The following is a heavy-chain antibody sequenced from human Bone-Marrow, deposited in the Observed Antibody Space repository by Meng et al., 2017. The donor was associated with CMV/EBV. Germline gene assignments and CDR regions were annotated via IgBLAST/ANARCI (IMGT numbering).Heavy chain of an antibody. J-gene: IGHJ4*02. CDR2: ISNSGTAI. Sequence: GGSLRLSCAASGFTFNDYYMTWIRQAPGKGLEWVSYISNSGTAIYYADSVKGRFTISRDNAKDSLYLQMNSLRAEDTAVYYCARVCIVVVTAQYLRAYYFDYWGQGTLVTVSS. D-gene: IGHD2-2*01. CDR3: ARVCIVVVTAQYLRAYYFDY. V-gene: IGHV3-11*04. CDR1: GFTFNDYY.